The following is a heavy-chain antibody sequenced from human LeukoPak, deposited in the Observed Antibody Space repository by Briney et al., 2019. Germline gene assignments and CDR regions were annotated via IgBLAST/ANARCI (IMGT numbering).Heavy chain of an antibody. CDR2: IKQDGSEK. V-gene: IGHV3-7*01. CDR1: GFTFSSYW. J-gene: IGHJ5*02. Sequence: GGSLRLSCAASGFTFSSYWMSWVRQAPGKGLEWVANIKQDGSEKHYVDSVKGRFTISRDNAKNSLYLQMSSLRADDTAVYYCARRGLHNWFDPWGQGTLVTVSS. CDR3: ARRGLHNWFDP.